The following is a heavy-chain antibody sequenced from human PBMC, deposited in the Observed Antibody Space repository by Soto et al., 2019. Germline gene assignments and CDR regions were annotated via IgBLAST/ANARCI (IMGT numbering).Heavy chain of an antibody. CDR3: AKQAGFWSGYSPKRGHYFDY. V-gene: IGHV3-9*01. CDR1: GFTFDDYA. J-gene: IGHJ4*02. CDR2: ISWNSGSI. D-gene: IGHD3-3*01. Sequence: EVQLVESGGGLVQPGRSLRLSCAASGFTFDDYAMHWVRQAPGKGLEWVSGISWNSGSIGYADSVKGRFTISRDNAKNSPYLQMNSLRAEDTALYYCAKQAGFWSGYSPKRGHYFDYWGQGTLVTVSS.